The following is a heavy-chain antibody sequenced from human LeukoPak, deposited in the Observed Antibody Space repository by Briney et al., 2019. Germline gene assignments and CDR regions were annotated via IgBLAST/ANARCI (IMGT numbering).Heavy chain of an antibody. CDR1: GFTFSSYS. V-gene: IGHV3-21*01. D-gene: IGHD3-22*01. CDR2: ISSSSSYI. Sequence: GGSLRLSRAASGFTFSSYSMNWVRQAPGKGLEWVSSISSSSSYIYYADSVKGRFTISRDNAKNSLYLQMNSLRAEDTAVYYCARVGGYYDSSGYPDAFDIWGQGTMVTVSS. CDR3: ARVGGYYDSSGYPDAFDI. J-gene: IGHJ3*02.